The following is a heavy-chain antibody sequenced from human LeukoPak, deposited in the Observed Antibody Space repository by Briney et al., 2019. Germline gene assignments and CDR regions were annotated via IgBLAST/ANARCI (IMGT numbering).Heavy chain of an antibody. CDR2: IYPGDSDT. D-gene: IGHD1-26*01. V-gene: IGHV5-51*01. CDR1: GYRFTSYW. CDR3: ARAVGLQGHFDI. J-gene: IGHJ3*02. Sequence: GESLKISFKGSGYRFTSYWIGWVRQMPGKGLEWMGIIYPGDSDTKYSPSFQGQVTISADKSISTASLQWNSLKASDTAMYYCARAVGLQGHFDIWGQGTMVTVSP.